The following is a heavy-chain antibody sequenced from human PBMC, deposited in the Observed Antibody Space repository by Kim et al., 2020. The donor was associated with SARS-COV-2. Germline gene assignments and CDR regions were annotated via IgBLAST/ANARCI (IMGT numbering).Heavy chain of an antibody. V-gene: IGHV1-69*01. D-gene: IGHD3-22*01. J-gene: IGHJ4*02. CDR3: ASLYYYDSSGYNFDY. Sequence: QKVQGRVTITADEATSTAYMELSSLRSEDTAVYYCASLYYYDSSGYNFDYWGQGTLVTVSS.